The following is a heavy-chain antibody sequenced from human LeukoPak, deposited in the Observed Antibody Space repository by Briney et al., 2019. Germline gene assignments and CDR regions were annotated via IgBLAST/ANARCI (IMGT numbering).Heavy chain of an antibody. V-gene: IGHV4-59*08. D-gene: IGHD1-14*01. Sequence: PSETLSLTCTVSGGSITTYYWSWIRQPPGKGLEYIGYIYYSGNTSYNPSLGSRVTISVDSSKNQISLKVSSVTAADTAVYYCARHGTISSESYFDYWGQGALVTVSS. CDR2: IYYSGNT. J-gene: IGHJ4*02. CDR1: GGSITTYY. CDR3: ARHGTISSESYFDY.